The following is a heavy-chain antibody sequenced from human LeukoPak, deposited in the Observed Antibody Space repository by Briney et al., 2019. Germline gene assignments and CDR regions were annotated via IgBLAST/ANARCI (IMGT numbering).Heavy chain of an antibody. Sequence: GGSLRLSCAASGFTFSSYAMSWVRHAPGKGLEWVLAISGSGGSTYYADSVKGRFTISRDNSKNTLYLQMNSLRAEDTAVYYCAKWVAGYYASSGQSDYWGQGTLVTVSS. D-gene: IGHD3-22*01. CDR2: ISGSGGST. V-gene: IGHV3-23*01. CDR3: AKWVAGYYASSGQSDY. J-gene: IGHJ4*02. CDR1: GFTFSSYA.